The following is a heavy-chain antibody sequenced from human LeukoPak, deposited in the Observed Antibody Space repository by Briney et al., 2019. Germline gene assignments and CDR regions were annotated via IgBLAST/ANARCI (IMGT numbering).Heavy chain of an antibody. CDR2: IYYSGNT. CDR3: AREGVPGFQAVAGPFDY. CDR1: GDSISGYY. Sequence: PSETLSLTCTVSGDSISGYYWSWIRQPPGKGLEWIGYIYYSGNTHYNPSLKSRVTMSVDTSKNQFSLKLTSMTAADTAVYYCAREGVPGFQAVAGPFDYWCQGTLVTVSS. J-gene: IGHJ4*02. V-gene: IGHV4-59*12. D-gene: IGHD6-19*01.